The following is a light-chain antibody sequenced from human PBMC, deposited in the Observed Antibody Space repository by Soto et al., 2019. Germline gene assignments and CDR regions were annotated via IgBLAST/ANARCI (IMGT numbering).Light chain of an antibody. Sequence: DIQMTQSPSSLSASVGDRVTSTCRASQSISSYLNWYQQKPGKAPKLLIYAASSLQSGVPSRFSGSGSGTDFTLTISSLQPEDFATYYSQQSYSTPPTFGQGTKLEIK. CDR2: AAS. V-gene: IGKV1-39*01. CDR1: QSISSY. CDR3: QQSYSTPPT. J-gene: IGKJ2*01.